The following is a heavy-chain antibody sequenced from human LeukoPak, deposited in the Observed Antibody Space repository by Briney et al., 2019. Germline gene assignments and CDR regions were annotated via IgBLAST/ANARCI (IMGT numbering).Heavy chain of an antibody. Sequence: PSETLSLTCTVSAGSISSSSYYWGYIRQPPGKGLEWIGCIYYSGSTYYNPSLKSRITMSVDTSKNQFSLKLSSVTAADTAVYYCARVIYYDSSGYCDYWGQGTLVTVSS. CDR3: ARVIYYDSSGYCDY. V-gene: IGHV4-39*07. CDR2: IYYSGST. CDR1: AGSISSSSYY. J-gene: IGHJ4*02. D-gene: IGHD3-22*01.